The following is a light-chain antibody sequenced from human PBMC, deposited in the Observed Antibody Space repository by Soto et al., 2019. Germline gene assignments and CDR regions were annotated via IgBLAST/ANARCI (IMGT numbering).Light chain of an antibody. Sequence: DVVMTQSPLSLPVTLGQPASISCRSSQSLIHSDGNTYLNWFQQRPGQSPRRLIYKVSDRDSGVPDRFTGSRSGSHFTLKISRVEAEDVGVYYCMQGTHWPWTFGQGTEVEIK. J-gene: IGKJ1*01. CDR1: QSLIHSDGNTY. CDR3: MQGTHWPWT. V-gene: IGKV2-30*02. CDR2: KVS.